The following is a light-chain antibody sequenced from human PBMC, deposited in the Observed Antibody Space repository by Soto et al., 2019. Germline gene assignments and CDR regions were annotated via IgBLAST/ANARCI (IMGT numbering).Light chain of an antibody. CDR3: QQYYTYPLT. V-gene: IGKV1-8*01. CDR2: AAS. Sequence: AIRMTQSPSSFSASTGDRITITCRASQAISSYLTWYQQKPGTAPKLLIYAASTLQSGVPSRFSGSGSGTDFTLTISCLQSEDFASYYCQQYYTYPLTFVQGTKV. CDR1: QAISSY. J-gene: IGKJ1*01.